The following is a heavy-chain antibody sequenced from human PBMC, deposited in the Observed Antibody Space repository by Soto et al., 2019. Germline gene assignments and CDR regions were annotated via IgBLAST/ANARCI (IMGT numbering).Heavy chain of an antibody. J-gene: IGHJ6*03. D-gene: IGHD3-9*01. V-gene: IGHV4-34*01. Sequence: SETLSLTCAVYGGSFSGYYWSWIRQPPGKGLEWIGEINHSGSTNYNPSLKSRVTISVDTSKNQFSLKLSSVTAADTAVYYCARVGRYFDWLLYSDAWSYYYYMDVWGKGTTVTVSS. CDR2: INHSGST. CDR1: GGSFSGYY. CDR3: ARVGRYFDWLLYSDAWSYYYYMDV.